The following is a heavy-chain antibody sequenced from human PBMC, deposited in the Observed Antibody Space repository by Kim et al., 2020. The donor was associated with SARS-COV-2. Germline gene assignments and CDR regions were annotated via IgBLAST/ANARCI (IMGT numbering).Heavy chain of an antibody. Sequence: GGSLRLSCAASGFTFNNYAMSWVRQAPGKGLEWVSGIRDSGSSTQYADSVKGRFSISRDNSKNMLYLQMDSLRAEDTAVYYCAKVTSGSRGLFEYFQHWGQGTLVSASS. CDR3: AKVTSGSRGLFEYFQH. CDR1: GFTFNNYA. CDR2: IRDSGSST. J-gene: IGHJ1*01. V-gene: IGHV3-23*01. D-gene: IGHD3-10*01.